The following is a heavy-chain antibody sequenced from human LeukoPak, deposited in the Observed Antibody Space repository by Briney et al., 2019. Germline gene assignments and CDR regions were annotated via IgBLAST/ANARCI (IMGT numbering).Heavy chain of an antibody. CDR3: ARGVRAGGYPYFDA. CDR2: FYHNGNT. V-gene: IGHV4-38-2*01. CDR1: GYSISSGYY. J-gene: IGHJ4*02. D-gene: IGHD5-12*01. Sequence: SETLSLTCAVSGYSISSGYYWGWIRQPPGKGLEWIGSFYHNGNTYYNPSLKGRVTISVDTSKNQFSLKLTSVTAADTAVYFCARGVRAGGYPYFDAWGQGTLVSVSS.